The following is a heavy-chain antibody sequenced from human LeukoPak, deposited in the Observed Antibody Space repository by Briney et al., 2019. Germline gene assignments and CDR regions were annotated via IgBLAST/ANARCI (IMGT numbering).Heavy chain of an antibody. CDR3: ARVRSGYDDLLIY. V-gene: IGHV1-8*03. CDR1: GYTFTGYY. Sequence: ASVTVSCKASGYTFTGYYMHWVRQAPGQGLEWMGWMNPNSGNTGYAQKFQGRVTITRNTSISTAYMELSSLRSEDTAVYYCARVRSGYDDLLIYWGQGTLVTVSS. D-gene: IGHD5-12*01. J-gene: IGHJ4*02. CDR2: MNPNSGNT.